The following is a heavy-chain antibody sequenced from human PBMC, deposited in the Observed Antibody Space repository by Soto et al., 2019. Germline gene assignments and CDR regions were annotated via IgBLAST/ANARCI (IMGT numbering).Heavy chain of an antibody. CDR3: ARDTAYDLLTGYPFDY. V-gene: IGHV3-30-3*01. D-gene: IGHD3-9*01. J-gene: IGHJ4*02. CDR2: ISYDGSNK. CDR1: GLTFSTYA. Sequence: QVQLVESGGGVVQAGRSLRLSCAASGLTFSTYAMHWVRQAPGKGLEWVAVISYDGSNKYYADSVKGRFTISRDNSKNTLYLQLNSLRTDDTAVYYCARDTAYDLLTGYPFDYWGQGTLVTVSS.